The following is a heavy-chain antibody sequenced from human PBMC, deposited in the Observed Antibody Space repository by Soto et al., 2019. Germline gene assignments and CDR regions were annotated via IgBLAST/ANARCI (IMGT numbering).Heavy chain of an antibody. CDR2: ISYHGRDK. CDR3: AKDHLMTTVTTVGY. Sequence: QVQLVESGGGVVQPGRSLRLSCAASGFTFSNYGMHWVRQAPGKGLEWVAVISYHGRDKYYADSVKGRCTISRDNSKNTLYLEMNSLRAEDTAVYYCAKDHLMTTVTTVGYWGQGTLVTVSS. D-gene: IGHD4-17*01. CDR1: GFTFSNYG. V-gene: IGHV3-30*18. J-gene: IGHJ4*02.